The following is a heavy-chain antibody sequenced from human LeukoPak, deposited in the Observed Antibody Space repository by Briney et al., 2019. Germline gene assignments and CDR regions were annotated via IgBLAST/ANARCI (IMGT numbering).Heavy chain of an antibody. J-gene: IGHJ4*02. V-gene: IGHV4-39*07. CDR3: ARGWWELLGVDY. Sequence: PSETLSLTCTVSGGSISSSSYYWGWIRQPPGKGLEWIGSIYYSGSTYYNPSLKSRVTISVDTSKNQFSLKLSSVTAADTAVYYWARGWWELLGVDYWGQGTLVTVSS. D-gene: IGHD1-26*01. CDR1: GGSISSSSYY. CDR2: IYYSGST.